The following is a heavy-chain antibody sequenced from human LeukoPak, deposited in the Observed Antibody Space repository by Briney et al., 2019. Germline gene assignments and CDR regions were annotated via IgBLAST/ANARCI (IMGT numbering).Heavy chain of an antibody. CDR1: GGTFSSYA. D-gene: IGHD7-27*01. V-gene: IGHV1-69*06. CDR3: ARVPSGTGAPSRRYFDL. CDR2: IIPIFGTA. Sequence: GASVKVSCKASGGTFSSYAISWARQAPGQGLEWMGGIIPIFGTANYAQKFQGRVTITADKSTSTAYMELSSLRSEDTAVYYCARVPSGTGAPSRRYFDLWGRGTLVTVSS. J-gene: IGHJ2*01.